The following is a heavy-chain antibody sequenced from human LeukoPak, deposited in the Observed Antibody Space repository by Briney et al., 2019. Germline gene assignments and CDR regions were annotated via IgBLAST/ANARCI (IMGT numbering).Heavy chain of an antibody. V-gene: IGHV4-39*07. Sequence: SETLSLTCTVSGGSISSSSYYWGWIRQPPGKGLEWIGSIYYSGSTYYNPSLKSRVTISVDTSKNQFSLKLNSVTAADTAVYYCARGRGYCSGGSCSYGPWGQGTLVTVSS. CDR3: ARGRGYCSGGSCSYGP. J-gene: IGHJ5*02. D-gene: IGHD2-15*01. CDR1: GGSISSSSYY. CDR2: IYYSGST.